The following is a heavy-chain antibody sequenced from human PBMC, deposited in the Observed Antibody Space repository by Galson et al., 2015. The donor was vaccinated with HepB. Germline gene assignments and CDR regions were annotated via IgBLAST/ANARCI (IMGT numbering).Heavy chain of an antibody. CDR3: TRHGGYCSGGSCYNAFDI. V-gene: IGHV3-73*01. J-gene: IGHJ3*02. CDR2: IRSKANSYAT. D-gene: IGHD2-15*01. Sequence: SLRLSCAASGVTFSGSAMHWARQASGKGVEWVGRIRSKANSYATAYAASVKGRFTISRDDSKNTAYLQMNSLKTEDTAVYYCTRHGGYCSGGSCYNAFDIWGQGTMVTVSS. CDR1: GVTFSGSA.